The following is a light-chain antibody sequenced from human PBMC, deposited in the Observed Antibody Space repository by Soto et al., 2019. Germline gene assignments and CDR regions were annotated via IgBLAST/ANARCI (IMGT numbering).Light chain of an antibody. Sequence: DIHMTQSPSTLSASVGDRVTVSCRASQRIRSCLAWYQQKPGQAPRRLIYAESSLQSGVPARFSASGSGTDFTLTISSLEPEDSAAYYCQHDRKSPYTLGQGTGLDIK. CDR2: AES. V-gene: IGKV1-5*01. CDR1: QRIRSC. J-gene: IGKJ2*01. CDR3: QHDRKSPYT.